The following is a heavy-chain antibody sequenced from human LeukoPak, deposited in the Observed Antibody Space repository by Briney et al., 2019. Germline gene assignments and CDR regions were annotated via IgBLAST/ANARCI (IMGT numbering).Heavy chain of an antibody. V-gene: IGHV3-23*01. J-gene: IGHJ4*02. Sequence: GGSLRLSCAASGFAFSSFAMSWVRQAPGKGLEWVSSISGSGGSTYYADSVKGRFTISRDGSKNTLLVQMNSLKAEDTAVYYCAKGVGTNKGGYYFDYWGQGTPVTVSS. CDR1: GFAFSSFA. CDR3: AKGVGTNKGGYYFDY. D-gene: IGHD1-26*01. CDR2: ISGSGGST.